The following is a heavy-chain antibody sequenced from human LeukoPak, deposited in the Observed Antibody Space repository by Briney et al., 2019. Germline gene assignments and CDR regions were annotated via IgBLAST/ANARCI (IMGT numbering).Heavy chain of an antibody. V-gene: IGHV3-23*01. CDR1: EFTFSSYA. CDR2: ISASGGST. D-gene: IGHD3-22*01. CDR3: AKVVLNYDYDSSGYLDY. J-gene: IGHJ4*02. Sequence: PGGSLRLSCAASEFTFSSYAMSWVRQAPGKGLEWVSGISASGGSTYYADSVKGRSTISRDNSKNTLYLQMNSLRAEDTAVYYCAKVVLNYDYDSSGYLDYWGQGTLVTVSS.